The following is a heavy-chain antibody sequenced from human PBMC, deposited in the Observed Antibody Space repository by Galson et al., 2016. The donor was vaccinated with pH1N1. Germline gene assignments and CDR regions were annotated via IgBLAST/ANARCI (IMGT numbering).Heavy chain of an antibody. CDR2: INQAGSQK. CDR3: ARSIAGRDSY. V-gene: IGHV3-7*04. D-gene: IGHD6-6*01. J-gene: IGHJ4*02. CDR1: EFTFRTYW. Sequence: SRRRSCAASEFTFRTYWMCWVRQAPGKGLEWVANINQAGSQKYSVDSVKGRFTISRDNAKNSLYLQMNSLRAEDTAVYYCARSIAGRDSYWGQGTLVNVSS.